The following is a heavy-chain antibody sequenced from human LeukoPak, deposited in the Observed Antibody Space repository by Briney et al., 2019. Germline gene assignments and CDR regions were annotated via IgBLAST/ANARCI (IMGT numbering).Heavy chain of an antibody. Sequence: PSETLSLTCTVSGGSISSYYWSWIRQPPGKGLEWIGYIYYSGGTNYNPSLKSRVTISVDTSKNQFSLKLSPVTAADTAVYYCARNHLPYYYDSSGYLWGQGTLVTVSS. CDR2: IYYSGGT. CDR3: ARNHLPYYYDSSGYL. J-gene: IGHJ5*02. CDR1: GGSISSYY. V-gene: IGHV4-59*01. D-gene: IGHD3-22*01.